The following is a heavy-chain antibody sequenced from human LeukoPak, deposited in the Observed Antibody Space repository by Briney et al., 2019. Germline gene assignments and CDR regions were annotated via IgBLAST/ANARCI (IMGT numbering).Heavy chain of an antibody. Sequence: GGSLRLSCAASGFTFSSYAMSWVRQAPGKGLEWVSTFSGSGGSTHYADSVKGRFTISRDNSKNTLYLQMNSLRAEDTAVYYCARDRWYYYDSSDYYHDAFDIWGQGTMVTVSS. CDR2: FSGSGGST. V-gene: IGHV3-23*01. D-gene: IGHD3-22*01. J-gene: IGHJ3*02. CDR3: ARDRWYYYDSSDYYHDAFDI. CDR1: GFTFSSYA.